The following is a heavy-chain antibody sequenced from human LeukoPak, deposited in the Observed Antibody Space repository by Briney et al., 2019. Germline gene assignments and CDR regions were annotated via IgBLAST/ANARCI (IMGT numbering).Heavy chain of an antibody. J-gene: IGHJ4*02. D-gene: IGHD2-2*01. CDR3: ARDYPNDCSSRSCPSPFDY. CDR2: LTLTNSI. V-gene: IGHV3-21*01. Sequence: PGESLRLSCAASGFTFSRYSMAWVRQAPGRGLEWVSSLTLTNSISYADSVRGRFTISRANAWNSLYLQMNSLRAEDTAIYYCARDYPNDCSSRSCPSPFDYWGQGILVTVSP. CDR1: GFTFSRYS.